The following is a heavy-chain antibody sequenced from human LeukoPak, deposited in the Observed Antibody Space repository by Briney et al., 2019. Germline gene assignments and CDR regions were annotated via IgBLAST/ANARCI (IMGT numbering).Heavy chain of an antibody. Sequence: PGGSLRLSCAASGFTFSSYSMNWVRQAPGKGVEWVSYVRSSSSFIYYADSVKGRFTISRDNAKNSLYLQMNSLRAEDTAVYFCARDSGLHHYGDSFDYWGQGTLVTVSS. D-gene: IGHD4-17*01. CDR3: ARDSGLHHYGDSFDY. CDR1: GFTFSSYS. CDR2: VRSSSSFI. J-gene: IGHJ4*02. V-gene: IGHV3-48*01.